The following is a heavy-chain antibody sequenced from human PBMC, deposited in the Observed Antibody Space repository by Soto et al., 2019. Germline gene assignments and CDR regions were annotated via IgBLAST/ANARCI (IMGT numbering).Heavy chain of an antibody. Sequence: GGSLRLSCAASGFTVSSNYMSWVRQAPGKGLEWVSVIYSGGSTYYADSVKGRFTISRDNSKNTLYLQMNSLRAEDTAVYYCARDAILIDGYVYYYMDVWGKGTTVTVSS. CDR2: IYSGGST. J-gene: IGHJ6*03. CDR1: GFTVSSNY. V-gene: IGHV3-66*01. CDR3: ARDAILIDGYVYYYMDV. D-gene: IGHD5-12*01.